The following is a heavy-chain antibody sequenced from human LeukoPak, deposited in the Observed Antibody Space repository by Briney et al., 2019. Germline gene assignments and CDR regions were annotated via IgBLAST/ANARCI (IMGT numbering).Heavy chain of an antibody. Sequence: GGSLRLSCEASGFTFGSYAMNWVRQAPGKGLEWVASINHNGNVNYYVDSVKGRFTISRDNAKNSLYLQMSNLRAEDTAVYFCARGGGLDVWGQGATVTVSS. CDR1: GFTFGSYA. CDR2: INHNGNVN. V-gene: IGHV3-7*03. CDR3: ARGGGLDV. J-gene: IGHJ6*02. D-gene: IGHD3-16*01.